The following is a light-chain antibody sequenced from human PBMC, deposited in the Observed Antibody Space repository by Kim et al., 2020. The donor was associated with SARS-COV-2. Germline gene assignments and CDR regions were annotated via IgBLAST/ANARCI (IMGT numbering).Light chain of an antibody. J-gene: IGKJ3*01. CDR2: GAS. V-gene: IGKV3-20*01. CDR1: QSVSSSY. CDR3: QHYGSSPPFT. Sequence: EIVLTQSPGTLSLSPGERATLSCRASQSVSSSYLAWYQQKPGQAPRLLIYGASSRATGIPDRFSGSGSGTGFTLTISRLEPEDFALYYCQHYGSSPPFTFGPGTKVDIK.